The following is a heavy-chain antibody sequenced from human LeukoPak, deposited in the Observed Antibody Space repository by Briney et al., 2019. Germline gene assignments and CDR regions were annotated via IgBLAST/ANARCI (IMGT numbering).Heavy chain of an antibody. V-gene: IGHV3-11*01. Sequence: GGSLRLSCAASGFTFSGYYMTWIRQAPGKGLQWLSFISDSSRTMYYADSVKGRFTISRDNAKNSLYLQMSSLRAEDTAIYYCARSSLPGRSGRTEYFQHWGQGALVTVSS. J-gene: IGHJ1*01. CDR3: ARSSLPGRSGRTEYFQH. D-gene: IGHD6-19*01. CDR2: ISDSSRTM. CDR1: GFTFSGYY.